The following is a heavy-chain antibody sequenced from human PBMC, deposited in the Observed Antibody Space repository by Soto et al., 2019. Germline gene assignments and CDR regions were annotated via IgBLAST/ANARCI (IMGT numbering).Heavy chain of an antibody. D-gene: IGHD3-22*01. J-gene: IGHJ4*02. V-gene: IGHV3-30*18. CDR1: GFTFSSYG. CDR3: AKDPKSDSSGYYQGPLGY. CDR2: ISYDGSNK. Sequence: GSLRLSCAASGFTFSSYGMHWVHQAPGKGLEWVAVISYDGSNKYYADSVKGRFTISRDNSKNTLYLQMNSLRAEDTAVYYCAKDPKSDSSGYYQGPLGYWGQGTLVTVSS.